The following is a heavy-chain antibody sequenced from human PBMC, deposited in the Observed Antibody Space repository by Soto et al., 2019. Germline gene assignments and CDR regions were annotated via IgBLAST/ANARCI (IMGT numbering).Heavy chain of an antibody. CDR3: TKVHPGSGSTNHRQVMDV. CDR1: GFTFSSYW. Sequence: EVQLVESGGGLVQPGGSLRLSCVASGFTFSSYWMSWVRQAPGKGLEWVANIKQDGSEKYYVDSVKDRFTISRDNSKNSLYPQMNRLRAENATVYYWTKVHPGSGSTNHRQVMDV. V-gene: IGHV3-7*01. D-gene: IGHD6-19*01. J-gene: IGHJ3*01. CDR2: IKQDGSEK.